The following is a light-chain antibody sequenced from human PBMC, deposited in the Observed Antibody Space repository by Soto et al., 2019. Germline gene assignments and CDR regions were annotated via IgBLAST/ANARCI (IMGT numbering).Light chain of an antibody. Sequence: QSVLTQPASVSGSPGQSITISCTGTSSDVGGYNYVSWYQQRPGKAPKLMIYDVSNRPSGVSNRFSGSKSGNTASLTISGLQAEDEADYYCSSYTSSSHVFGTGTKVTVL. J-gene: IGLJ1*01. CDR1: SSDVGGYNY. CDR2: DVS. CDR3: SSYTSSSHV. V-gene: IGLV2-14*01.